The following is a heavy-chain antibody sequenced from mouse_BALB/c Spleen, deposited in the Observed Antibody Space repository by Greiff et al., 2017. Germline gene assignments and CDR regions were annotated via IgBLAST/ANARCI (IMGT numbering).Heavy chain of an antibody. J-gene: IGHJ4*01. CDR2: ISSGSSTI. D-gene: IGHD1-1*01. Sequence: EVKLVESGGGLVQPGGSRKLSCAASGFTFSSFGMHWVRQAPEKGLEWVAYISSGSSTIYYADTVKGRFTISRDNPKNTLFLQMTSLRSEDTAMYYCARYYGSMDYWGQGTSVTVSS. CDR3: ARYYGSMDY. V-gene: IGHV5-17*02. CDR1: GFTFSSFG.